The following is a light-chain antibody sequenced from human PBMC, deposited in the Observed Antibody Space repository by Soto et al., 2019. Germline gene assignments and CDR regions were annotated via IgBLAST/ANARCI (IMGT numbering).Light chain of an antibody. V-gene: IGKV3-20*01. Sequence: EIVLTQSPGTLSLSPGERATLSCRARQSVSSNYLAWYQQKPGQAPSLLIYGASSRATGIPDRFSGSGSGTDFTLTISRLEPEDFAVYYCQQYSDLPRTFGQGTRVEIK. J-gene: IGKJ1*01. CDR2: GAS. CDR3: QQYSDLPRT. CDR1: QSVSSNY.